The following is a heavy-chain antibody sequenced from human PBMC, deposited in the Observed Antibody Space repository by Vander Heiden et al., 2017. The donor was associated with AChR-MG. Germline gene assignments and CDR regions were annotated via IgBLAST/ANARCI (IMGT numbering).Heavy chain of an antibody. D-gene: IGHD5-18*01. CDR1: GFTVSSNY. CDR2: IYSGGST. Sequence: EVQLVETGGGLIQPGGSLRLSCAASGFTVSSNYMNWVRQAPGKGLEWVSVIYSGGSTYYADSVKGRFTISRDNSKNTLYLQMNSLRAEDTAVYFCARITVMVNFYYGMDVWGQGTKGTVSS. J-gene: IGHJ6*02. V-gene: IGHV3-53*02. CDR3: ARITVMVNFYYGMDV.